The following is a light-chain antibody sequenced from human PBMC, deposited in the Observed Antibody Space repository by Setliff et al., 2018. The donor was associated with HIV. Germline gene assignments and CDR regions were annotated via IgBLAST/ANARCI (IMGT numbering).Light chain of an antibody. V-gene: IGLV2-11*01. J-gene: IGLJ1*01. Sequence: QSVLTQPRSVSGSPGQSGTISCTGTSSDVGGYNYVSWYQQHPGTAPKLMIYDVSKRPSGVPDRFSGSQSGNTAYLTISGLPAEDEDDYYCCSLGVFGTGTKVTVL. CDR3: CSLGV. CDR2: DVS. CDR1: SSDVGGYNY.